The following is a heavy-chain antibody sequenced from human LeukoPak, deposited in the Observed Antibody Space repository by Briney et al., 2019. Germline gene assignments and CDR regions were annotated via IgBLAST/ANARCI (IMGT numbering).Heavy chain of an antibody. CDR2: IYHSGST. Sequence: SETLSLTCTVSGGSISSYSWSWIRQPPGKGLEWIGYIYHSGSTYYNPSLKSRVTISVDRSKNQFSLKLSSVTAADTAVYYCARDGPVDSSGPRYFDLWGRGTLVTVSS. CDR1: GGSISSYS. CDR3: ARDGPVDSSGPRYFDL. D-gene: IGHD6-19*01. J-gene: IGHJ2*01. V-gene: IGHV4-30-2*01.